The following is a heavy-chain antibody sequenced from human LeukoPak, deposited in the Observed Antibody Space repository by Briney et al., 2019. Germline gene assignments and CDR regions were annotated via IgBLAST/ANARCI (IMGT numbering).Heavy chain of an antibody. CDR2: ITGSGGST. J-gene: IGHJ4*02. Sequence: GGSLKLSCAASGFTFSSCAMSWVRQAPGKGLEWVSAITGSGGSTYYADSVKGRFTISRDNSKDTLYVQMNSLRAEDTAVYYCAKGSSSSRPYYFDYWGQGTLVTVSS. V-gene: IGHV3-23*01. D-gene: IGHD6-6*01. CDR3: AKGSSSSRPYYFDY. CDR1: GFTFSSCA.